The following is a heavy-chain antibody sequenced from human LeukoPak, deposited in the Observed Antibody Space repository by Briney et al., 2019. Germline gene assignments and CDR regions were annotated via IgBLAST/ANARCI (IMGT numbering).Heavy chain of an antibody. V-gene: IGHV3-21*01. J-gene: IGHJ3*02. CDR1: GFTFRSYS. Sequence: GGSLRPSCAASGFTFRSYSMNWVRQAPGKGLEGVSSISSSSSYINKADSAKGRFIICRDTVKTSMYLQMSSLRAEDMAVYYCARVGCSGGSCYHDAFDIWGQGTMVTVSS. D-gene: IGHD2-15*01. CDR2: ISSSSSYI. CDR3: ARVGCSGGSCYHDAFDI.